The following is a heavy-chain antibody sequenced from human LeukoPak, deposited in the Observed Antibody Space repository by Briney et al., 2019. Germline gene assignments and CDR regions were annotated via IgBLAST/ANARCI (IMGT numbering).Heavy chain of an antibody. V-gene: IGHV4-59*01. CDR3: ARENTVTSEAFDY. CDR1: GGSISSYY. J-gene: IGHJ4*02. Sequence: LETPSLTCTVSGGSISSYYWSWIRQPPGKGLEWIGYIYYSGSTNYNPSLKSRVTISVDTSKNQFSLKLSSVTAADTAVYYCARENTVTSEAFDYWGQGTLVTVSS. D-gene: IGHD4-17*01. CDR2: IYYSGST.